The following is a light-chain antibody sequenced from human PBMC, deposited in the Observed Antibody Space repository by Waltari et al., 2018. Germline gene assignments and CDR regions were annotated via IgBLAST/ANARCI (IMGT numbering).Light chain of an antibody. J-gene: IGKJ4*01. V-gene: IGKV3-15*01. CDR3: QQYNRWPPLT. CDR2: GAS. CDR1: QGVHDN. Sequence: ETVMTPSPATLSVSPGERVTLSCRASQGVHDNLAWYQQKPGQAPRLLIYGASTRATGIPARFRGTGSGTDFTLTITSLQSEDFALYYCQQYNRWPPLTFGGGTKVEIK.